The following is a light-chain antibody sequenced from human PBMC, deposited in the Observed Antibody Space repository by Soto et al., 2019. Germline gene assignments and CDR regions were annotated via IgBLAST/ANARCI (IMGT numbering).Light chain of an antibody. J-gene: IGKJ4*01. CDR1: QSADLY. Sequence: EIVLTQSPATLSLSPGDRATLSCRASQSADLYLGWYQHKPGQAPRLLIYDASHRATGVPGRFSGSGSGTDFTLTISSLEPEDFAVYYCLQRTTRPLTFGGGTRVEI. CDR2: DAS. V-gene: IGKV3-11*01. CDR3: LQRTTRPLT.